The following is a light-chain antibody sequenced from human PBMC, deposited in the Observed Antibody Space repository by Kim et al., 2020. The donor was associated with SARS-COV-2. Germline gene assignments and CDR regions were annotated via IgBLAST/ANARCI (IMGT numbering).Light chain of an antibody. V-gene: IGKV3-20*01. CDR2: EAS. Sequence: EIVLTQSPGTLSLSPGERATLSCRASQSVSGSNLAWYQQKPGQAPRLLIKEASSRATGIPDRFSGSGSGTDFTLTISRLEPGDIAVYYCHQYGASPWTFGQGTKVDI. CDR3: HQYGASPWT. CDR1: QSVSGSN. J-gene: IGKJ1*01.